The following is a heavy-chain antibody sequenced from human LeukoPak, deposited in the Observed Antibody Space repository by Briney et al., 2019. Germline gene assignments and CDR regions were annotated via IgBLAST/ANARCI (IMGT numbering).Heavy chain of an antibody. CDR2: ISSSGSTI. V-gene: IGHV3-11*04. J-gene: IGHJ4*02. CDR1: GFTFSDYF. D-gene: IGHD5-18*01. Sequence: GGSLRLSCAASGFTFSDYFMSWLRQAPGKGLEWVSYISSSGSTIYYADSVKGRFTISRDNAKNSLYLQMNSLRAEDTAVYYCARDSWDTAMVDYWGQGTLVTVSS. CDR3: ARDSWDTAMVDY.